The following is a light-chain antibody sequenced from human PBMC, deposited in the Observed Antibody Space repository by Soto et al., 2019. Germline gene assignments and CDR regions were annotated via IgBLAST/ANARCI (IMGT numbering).Light chain of an antibody. CDR3: SSYTPSSTL. Sequence: QSVLTQPASVSGSPGQSITISCTGTSSDVGGYNYVSWYQQHPGKAPKLIIYEVSNRPSGVSNRFSGSKSGNTASLTISGLQAEDEADYYCSSYTPSSTLFGGGTKVTVL. CDR2: EVS. CDR1: SSDVGGYNY. J-gene: IGLJ2*01. V-gene: IGLV2-14*01.